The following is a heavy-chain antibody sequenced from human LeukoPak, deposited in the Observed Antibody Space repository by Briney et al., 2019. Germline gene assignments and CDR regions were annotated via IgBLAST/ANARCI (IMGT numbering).Heavy chain of an antibody. CDR1: GGSLNSDLYY. Sequence: PSETLSLTCTISGGSLNSDLYYWAWIRQPAGKRLEWIGRIYTNGWTDYNPSLKSRVTISVDTSKNQFSLKLSFVTAADTAFYYCARGSGWSSFDPWGQGTLVTVSS. D-gene: IGHD6-19*01. CDR2: IYTNGWT. CDR3: ARGSGWSSFDP. V-gene: IGHV4-61*02. J-gene: IGHJ5*02.